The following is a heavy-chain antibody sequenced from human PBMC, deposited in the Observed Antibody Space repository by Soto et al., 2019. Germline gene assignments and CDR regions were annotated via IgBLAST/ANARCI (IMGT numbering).Heavy chain of an antibody. V-gene: IGHV1-46*01. CDR1: GYTFTSYY. D-gene: IGHD6-6*01. CDR3: ATSEQLVAHYFDY. CDR2: INPSGGST. J-gene: IGHJ4*02. Sequence: ASVKVSCKASGYTFTSYYMHWVRQAPGQGLEWMGIINPSGGSTSYAQKFQGRVTMTRDTSTGTVYMELSSLRSEDTAVYYCATSEQLVAHYFDYWGQGTLVTVSS.